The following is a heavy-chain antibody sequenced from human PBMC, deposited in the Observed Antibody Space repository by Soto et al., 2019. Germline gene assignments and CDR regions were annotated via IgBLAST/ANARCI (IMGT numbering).Heavy chain of an antibody. D-gene: IGHD6-19*01. CDR3: ARDLGGWPDY. CDR2: INAGNGNR. J-gene: IGHJ4*02. Sequence: VQLVQSGAEVKKPGASVKVSCKASGYTFTSYAMHWVRQAPGQRLEWMGWINAGNGNRKYSQKFQDRVTITRDTSAITAYMELSCLRSEDTAVYYCARDLGGWPDYWGQGTLVPVSS. CDR1: GYTFTSYA. V-gene: IGHV1-3*01.